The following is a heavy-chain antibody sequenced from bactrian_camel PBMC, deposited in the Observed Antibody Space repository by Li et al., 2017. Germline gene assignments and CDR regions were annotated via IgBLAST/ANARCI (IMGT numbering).Heavy chain of an antibody. Sequence: QLVESGGGSVQAGGSLRLSCAASGVTNSRYCMAWFRQVPGKEREGVASIAALGRPTYADSVKGRFTISRDNAEKTVYLQMNQLRPEDTGLYFCANVPPTSLAVGLGARGQGTQVTVS. CDR1: GVTNSRYC. D-gene: IGHD5*01. V-gene: IGHV3S1*01. CDR2: SIAALGRP. J-gene: IGHJ4*01.